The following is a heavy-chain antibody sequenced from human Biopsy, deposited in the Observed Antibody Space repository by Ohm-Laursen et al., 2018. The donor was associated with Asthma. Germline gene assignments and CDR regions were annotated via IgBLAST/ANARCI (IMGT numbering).Heavy chain of an antibody. J-gene: IGHJ5*02. D-gene: IGHD6-13*01. V-gene: IGHV1-2*06. CDR1: GGTFSSDA. CDR2: INPNSGGT. Sequence: SVKVSCKASGGTFSSDAIGWMRQAPGQGLEWMGRINPNSGGTNYAQKFQGRVTMTRDTSISTAYMEVSRLRSDDTAVCYCARGQKSAGDRWFDPWGQGTLVTVSS. CDR3: ARGQKSAGDRWFDP.